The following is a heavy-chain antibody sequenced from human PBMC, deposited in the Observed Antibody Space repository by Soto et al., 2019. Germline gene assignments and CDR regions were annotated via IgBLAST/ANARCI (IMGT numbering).Heavy chain of an antibody. J-gene: IGHJ6*03. D-gene: IGHD3-16*01. V-gene: IGHV1-8*01. CDR3: ARGGRMGDYYYHMDV. Sequence: QVQLVQSGAEVKKPGASVKVSCEASAYSFTSYDINWVRQATGQGLEWMGWMNSKSGNTAYAQKCQARVTMTTNTSLSTAYMALSSLRSEDTAVYSCARGGRMGDYYYHMDVWGKGTTVTVSS. CDR2: MNSKSGNT. CDR1: AYSFTSYD.